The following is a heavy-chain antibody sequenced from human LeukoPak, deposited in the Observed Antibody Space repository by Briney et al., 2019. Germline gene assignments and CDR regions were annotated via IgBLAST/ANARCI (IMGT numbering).Heavy chain of an antibody. CDR1: GSTFSGSA. D-gene: IGHD5-18*01. V-gene: IGHV3-73*01. CDR2: IGSGAKTYAT. CDR3: TREKEAYNFGLAYYYYYMDV. Sequence: GGSLRLSCAASGSTFSGSAMHWVRQAPGKGLEWVGQIGSGAKTYATAYAASVKGRFTISRDDSKNTAYLQMNSLQTEDTAVYYCTREKEAYNFGLAYYYYYMDVWGKGTTVTVSS. J-gene: IGHJ6*03.